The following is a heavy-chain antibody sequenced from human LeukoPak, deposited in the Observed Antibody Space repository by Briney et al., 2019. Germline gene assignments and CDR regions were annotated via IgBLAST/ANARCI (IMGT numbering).Heavy chain of an antibody. CDR3: ARDFWEYCSGGSCYEETGSSCDY. Sequence: PGGSLRLSCAASGFRFNTYWMSWVRQAPGKGLEWVANIKQDGNEKYYADSVKGRFTISRDNAKNSLYLQMNSLRAEDTAVYYCARDFWEYCSGGSCYEETGSSCDYWGQGTLVTVSS. D-gene: IGHD2-15*01. J-gene: IGHJ4*02. CDR1: GFRFNTYW. CDR2: IKQDGNEK. V-gene: IGHV3-7*01.